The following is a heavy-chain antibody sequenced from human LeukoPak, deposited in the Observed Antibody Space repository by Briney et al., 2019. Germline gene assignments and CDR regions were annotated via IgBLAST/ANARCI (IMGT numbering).Heavy chain of an antibody. CDR1: GFTFSSYW. CDR2: INSDGSTT. Sequence: PGGSLRLSCAASGFTFSSYWMNWVRQAPGKGLVWVSRINSDGSTTTYADSVKGRFAISRDNAKNTVYLQMNSLRAEDTAVYYCARAMISGSDYWGQGTLVTVSS. CDR3: ARAMISGSDY. D-gene: IGHD3-22*01. V-gene: IGHV3-74*01. J-gene: IGHJ4*02.